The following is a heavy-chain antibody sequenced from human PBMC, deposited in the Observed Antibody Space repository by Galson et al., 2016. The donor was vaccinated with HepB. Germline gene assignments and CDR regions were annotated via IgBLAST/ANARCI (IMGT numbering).Heavy chain of an antibody. CDR2: VSYSGST. CDR3: ARQATIRGDNVFDI. D-gene: IGHD5-12*01. Sequence: SETLSLTCSVSGDSIVSNEYYWGWIRQAPGKGLEWIESVSYSGSTFHNPSLKSRVVLAVDTAKNQFSLGLKSVTAADTAVYYCARQATIRGDNVFDIWGRGTLVTVSS. J-gene: IGHJ5*02. CDR1: GDSIVSNEYY. V-gene: IGHV4-39*01.